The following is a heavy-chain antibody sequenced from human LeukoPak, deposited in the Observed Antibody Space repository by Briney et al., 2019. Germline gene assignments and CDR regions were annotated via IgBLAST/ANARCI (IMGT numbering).Heavy chain of an antibody. V-gene: IGHV4-59*01. CDR1: GGSISSYY. Sequence: SETLSLTCTVSGGSISSYYWSWIRQPPGKGLEWIGYIYYSGSTNYNPSLKSRVTISVDTSKNQFSLKLSSVTAADTAVYYCARDYYDFWSGPRYWYFDLWGRGTLVTVSS. D-gene: IGHD3-3*01. J-gene: IGHJ2*01. CDR3: ARDYYDFWSGPRYWYFDL. CDR2: IYYSGST.